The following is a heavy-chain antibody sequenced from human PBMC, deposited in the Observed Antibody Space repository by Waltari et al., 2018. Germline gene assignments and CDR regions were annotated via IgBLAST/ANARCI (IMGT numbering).Heavy chain of an antibody. CDR1: GFTFSRDS. D-gene: IGHD2-21*01. Sequence: EVQLVESGGGLVQPGGSLKLPCAASGFTFSRDSMNWVRQAPEKGLEWVSHIGPGGSNIGYADSVKGRITISRDNAQNSLYLIINSLTDEDTAVYYCARDQDWAFDYWGRGTLVTVSS. CDR2: IGPGGSNI. J-gene: IGHJ4*02. V-gene: IGHV3-48*02. CDR3: ARDQDWAFDY.